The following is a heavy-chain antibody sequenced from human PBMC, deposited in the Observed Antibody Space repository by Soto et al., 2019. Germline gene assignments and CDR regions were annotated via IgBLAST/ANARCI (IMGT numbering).Heavy chain of an antibody. V-gene: IGHV4-59*01. D-gene: IGHD3-22*01. CDR1: GGSISSYY. CDR3: ARFGANDSSRYGSWYFDY. J-gene: IGHJ4*02. Sequence: SETLSLTCTVSGGSISSYYWSWIRQPPGKGLEWIGYIYYSGSTNYNPSLKSRVTISVDTSKNQFSLKLSSVTAADTAVYYCARFGANDSSRYGSWYFDYWVQGTLVTVSS. CDR2: IYYSGST.